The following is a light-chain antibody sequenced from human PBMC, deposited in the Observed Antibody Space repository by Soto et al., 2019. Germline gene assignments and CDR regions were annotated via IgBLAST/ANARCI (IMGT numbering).Light chain of an antibody. CDR3: QQDDQGWT. CDR1: QKVRTK. Sequence: EMVMTQSPATLSVSLGERGTLSCRASQKVRTKLVWHQQKPGQARRLVIYGASTRATGIQARFSSSGCGTEFTLTSSSLQSEDFAVYYCQQDDQGWTFGGGTKVEIK. V-gene: IGKV3-15*01. CDR2: GAS. J-gene: IGKJ1*01.